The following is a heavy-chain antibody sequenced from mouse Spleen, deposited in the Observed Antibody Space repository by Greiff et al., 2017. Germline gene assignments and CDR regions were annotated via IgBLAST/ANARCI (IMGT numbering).Heavy chain of an antibody. CDR3: GRGGLLGY. CDR1: GYTFSSYW. CDR2: ILPGSGST. V-gene: IGHV1-9*01. D-gene: IGHD2-3*01. Sequence: QVQLKQSGAELMKPGASVKISCKATGYTFSSYWIEWVKQRPGHGLEWIGEILPGSGSTNYNEKFKGKATFTADTSSNTAYMQLSSLTSEDSAVYYFGRGGLLGYWGQGTTLTVSS. J-gene: IGHJ2*01.